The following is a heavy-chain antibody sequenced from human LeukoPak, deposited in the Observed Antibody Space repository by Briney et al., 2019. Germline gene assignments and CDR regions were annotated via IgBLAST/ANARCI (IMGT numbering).Heavy chain of an antibody. CDR3: AREGWDYDFWSGYSY. J-gene: IGHJ4*02. V-gene: IGHV3-21*01. Sequence: GGPLRLSCAASGFTFSSYSMNWVRQAPGKGLEWVSSISSSSSYIYYADSVKGRFTISRDSAKNSLYLQMNSLRAEDTAVYYCAREGWDYDFWSGYSYWGQGTLVTVSS. CDR2: ISSSSSYI. CDR1: GFTFSSYS. D-gene: IGHD3-3*01.